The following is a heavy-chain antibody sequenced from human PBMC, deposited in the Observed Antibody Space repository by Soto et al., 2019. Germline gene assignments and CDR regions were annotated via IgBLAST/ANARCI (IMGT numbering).Heavy chain of an antibody. J-gene: IGHJ4*02. Sequence: PGGSLRLACAASGVTVSRNYINWVRQAPGKGLEWLSIIHSGGDTYYADSVKGRFTISRDNSLNTLYLHMNSLRVEDTAVYYCAGEPFGVNHGEDYWGQGTLVTVSS. CDR2: IHSGGDT. V-gene: IGHV3-53*01. CDR1: GVTVSRNY. D-gene: IGHD4-17*01. CDR3: AGEPFGVNHGEDY.